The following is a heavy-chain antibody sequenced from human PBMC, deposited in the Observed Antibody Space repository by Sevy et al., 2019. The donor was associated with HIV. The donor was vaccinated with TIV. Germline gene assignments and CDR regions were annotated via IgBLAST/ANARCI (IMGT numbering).Heavy chain of an antibody. D-gene: IGHD2-15*01. V-gene: IGHV3-7*01. CDR3: AREMFSGGSCYSLDF. CDR2: IKQDGSEK. Sequence: GGSLRLSCAVSGFTFSSYWMSWVRQAPGNGLEWVGNIKQDGSEKYYVDSVKGLFTISRDNAKNFLYLQMNSLGVEDTAVYYCAREMFSGGSCYSLDFWGQGTLVTVSS. CDR1: GFTFSSYW. J-gene: IGHJ4*02.